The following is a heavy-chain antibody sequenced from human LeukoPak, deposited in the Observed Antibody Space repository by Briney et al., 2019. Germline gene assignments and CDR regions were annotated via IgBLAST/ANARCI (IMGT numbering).Heavy chain of an antibody. Sequence: GGSLRLSCAASGFTFSSYAMSWVRQAPGKGLEWVSAISGSGGSTYYADSVRGRFTISRDNSKNTLYLQMNSLRAEDTAVYYCARPQSSSWYCFDYWGQGTMVTVSS. V-gene: IGHV3-23*01. J-gene: IGHJ4*02. CDR1: GFTFSSYA. CDR2: ISGSGGST. CDR3: ARPQSSSWYCFDY. D-gene: IGHD6-13*01.